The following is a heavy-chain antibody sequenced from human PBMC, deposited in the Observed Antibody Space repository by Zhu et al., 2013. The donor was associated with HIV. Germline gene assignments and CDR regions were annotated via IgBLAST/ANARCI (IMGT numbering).Heavy chain of an antibody. D-gene: IGHD3-22*01. CDR2: ISHAGRT. V-gene: IGHV4-34*01. CDR3: ARLGYYFDNTPHD. J-gene: IGHJ4*02. Sequence: VQLQQWGAGLLKPSETLSLTCAVYNGSFSPYHWSWIRQSPGKGLEWIGEISHAGRTTYNPSLKSRVTISIDTSKNQFSLRLSSVTVADTAVYYCARLGYYFDNTPHDWGQGTLVTVSS. CDR1: NGSFSPYH.